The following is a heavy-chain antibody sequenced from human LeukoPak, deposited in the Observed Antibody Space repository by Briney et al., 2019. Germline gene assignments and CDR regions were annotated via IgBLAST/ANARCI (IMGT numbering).Heavy chain of an antibody. Sequence: QSGGSLRLSCAASGFTFSSYGMHWVRQAPGKGLEWVAVISYDGSNKYYADPVKGRFTISRDNSKNTLYLQMNSLRAEDTAVYYCAKDMGIAAAENWFDPWGQGTLVTVSS. CDR1: GFTFSSYG. V-gene: IGHV3-30*18. D-gene: IGHD6-13*01. CDR2: ISYDGSNK. CDR3: AKDMGIAAAENWFDP. J-gene: IGHJ5*02.